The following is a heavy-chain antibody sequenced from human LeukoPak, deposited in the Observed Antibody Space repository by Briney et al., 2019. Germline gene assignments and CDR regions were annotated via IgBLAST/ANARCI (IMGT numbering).Heavy chain of an antibody. J-gene: IGHJ4*02. CDR3: ARSGNIWFGVPGYFDY. CDR1: GYTFTGYY. V-gene: IGHV1-2*02. D-gene: IGHD3-10*01. CDR2: INPNSGGT. Sequence: ASVKVSCKASGYTFTGYYMHWVRQAPGQGLEWVGWINPNSGGTNYAQKFQGRVTMTRDTSISTAYMELSRLRSDDTAVYYCARSGNIWFGVPGYFDYWAREPWSPSPQ.